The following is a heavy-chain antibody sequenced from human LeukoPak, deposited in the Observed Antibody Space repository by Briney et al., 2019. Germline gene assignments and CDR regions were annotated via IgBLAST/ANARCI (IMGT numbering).Heavy chain of an antibody. Sequence: PSETLSLTCAVYGGSFSGYYWSWIRQPPGKGLEWIGEINHSGSTNYNPSLKSRVTISEDTSKNQFSLKLSSVTAADTAVYYCARRCSGGSCYSGWFDPWGQGTLVTVSS. J-gene: IGHJ5*02. CDR2: INHSGST. CDR1: GGSFSGYY. CDR3: ARRCSGGSCYSGWFDP. V-gene: IGHV4-34*01. D-gene: IGHD2-15*01.